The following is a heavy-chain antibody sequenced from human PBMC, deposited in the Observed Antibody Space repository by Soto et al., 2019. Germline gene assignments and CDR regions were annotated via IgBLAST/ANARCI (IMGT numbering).Heavy chain of an antibody. V-gene: IGHV3-11*01. D-gene: IGHD3-3*01. CDR3: ARDNRSFWNGYYRWKDYYGMDV. CDR1: GFSFSDYY. Sequence: HVQLVESGGGLVEPGGSLRLSCAASGFSFSDYYVNWIRQAPGKGLEWISYTGRSLYPIYYADSVKGRFSISSDTAKNPVFLPMNSLRVDDTAVYYCARDNRSFWNGYYRWKDYYGMDVWGRGTTVLVSS. J-gene: IGHJ6*02. CDR2: TGRSLYPI.